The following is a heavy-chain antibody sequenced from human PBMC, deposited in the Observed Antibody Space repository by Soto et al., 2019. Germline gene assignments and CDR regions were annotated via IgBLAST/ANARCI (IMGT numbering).Heavy chain of an antibody. CDR3: ARGRSSGYYFDLDY. J-gene: IGHJ4*02. V-gene: IGHV4-30-4*01. D-gene: IGHD3-22*01. CDR2: IYYSGST. CDR1: GGSISSGDYY. Sequence: PSETLSLTCTVSGGSISSGDYYWSWIRQPPGKGLEWIGYIYYSGSTYYKPYLKSRVTISVDTSKNQFSLKLNSVTAADTAVYYCARGRSSGYYFDLDYWGQGTLVTVSS.